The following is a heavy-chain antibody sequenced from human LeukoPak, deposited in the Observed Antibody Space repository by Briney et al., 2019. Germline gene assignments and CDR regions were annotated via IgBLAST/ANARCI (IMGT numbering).Heavy chain of an antibody. CDR2: ISANGGST. CDR1: GFTFSTYP. J-gene: IGHJ4*02. Sequence: PGGSLRLSCAASGFTFSTYPMGWVRQAPGKGLEWVSTISANGGSTTYADSVKGRFTISRDNSKNTLYLQMNSPRAEDTAVHYCAKGVYCGGDCYAYLDYRGQGTLVTVSS. CDR3: AKGVYCGGDCYAYLDY. V-gene: IGHV3-23*01. D-gene: IGHD2-21*02.